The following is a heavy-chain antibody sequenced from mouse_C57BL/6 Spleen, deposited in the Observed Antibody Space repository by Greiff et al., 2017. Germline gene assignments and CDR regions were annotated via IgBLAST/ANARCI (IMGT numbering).Heavy chain of an antibody. Sequence: VQLQQPGAELVKPGASVKLSCKASGYTFTSYWMHWVKQRPGQGLEWIGMIHPNSGSTNYNKKFKSKATLTVDKSSSAAYMQLSSLTSEDSAVYYCARRDGNYHAMDYWGQGTSDTASP. CDR1: GYTFTSYW. CDR3: ARRDGNYHAMDY. D-gene: IGHD2-1*01. J-gene: IGHJ4*01. CDR2: IHPNSGST. V-gene: IGHV1-64*01.